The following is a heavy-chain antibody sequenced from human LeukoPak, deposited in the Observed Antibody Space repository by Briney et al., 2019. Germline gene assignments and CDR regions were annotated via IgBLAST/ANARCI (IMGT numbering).Heavy chain of an antibody. V-gene: IGHV3-30*04. Sequence: GGSLRLSCAAFGFTFNNYAMLWVRQAPGKGLDWVAVISYDGSNKYYADSVRGRFTISRDNSKNTLYLQMNSLRAEDTAVYYCAKRPDSGGYFHFDYWGQGTLVTVSS. CDR2: ISYDGSNK. CDR1: GFTFNNYA. D-gene: IGHD3-22*01. CDR3: AKRPDSGGYFHFDY. J-gene: IGHJ4*02.